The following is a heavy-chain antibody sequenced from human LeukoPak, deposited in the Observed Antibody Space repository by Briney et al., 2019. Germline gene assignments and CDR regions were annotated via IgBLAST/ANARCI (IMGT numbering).Heavy chain of an antibody. J-gene: IGHJ4*02. V-gene: IGHV3-23*01. CDR3: ARERYFDY. CDR2: ISGGGRST. Sequence: GGSLRLSCAASGFTFSSYAMSWVRQAPGKGLEWVSTISGGGRSTDYADSVKGLFTISRDNSKNTLYLQMNSLRAEGTAVYYCARERYFDYWGQGTLVTVSS. CDR1: GFTFSSYA.